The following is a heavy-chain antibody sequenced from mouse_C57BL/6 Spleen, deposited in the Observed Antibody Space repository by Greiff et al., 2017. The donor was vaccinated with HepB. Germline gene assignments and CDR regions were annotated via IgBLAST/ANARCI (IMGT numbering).Heavy chain of an antibody. CDR3: AQRELRGKVYAMDY. CDR1: GYTFTSYW. J-gene: IGHJ4*01. D-gene: IGHD2-4*01. V-gene: IGHV1-64*01. Sequence: QVQLQQPGAELVKPGASVKLSCKASGYTFTSYWMHWVKQRPGQGLEWIGMIHPNSGSTNYNEKFKSKATLTVDKSSSTAYMQLSSLTSEDSAVYYCAQRELRGKVYAMDYWGQGTSVTVSS. CDR2: IHPNSGST.